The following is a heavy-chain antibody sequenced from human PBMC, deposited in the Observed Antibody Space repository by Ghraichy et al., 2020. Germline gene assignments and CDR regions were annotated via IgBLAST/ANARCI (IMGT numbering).Heavy chain of an antibody. CDR2: TYYRSKWYN. CDR1: EDSVSSNSTS. V-gene: IGHV6-1*01. CDR3: ARGRPINV. J-gene: IGHJ6*02. Sequence: SETLSLTCAISEDSVSSNSTSWNWIRQSPSRGLEWLGRTYYRSKWYNEYAVSVKSRITINPDTSKNQFSLQLDSVTPEDTAVYYCARGRPINVWGQGTPVTVSS.